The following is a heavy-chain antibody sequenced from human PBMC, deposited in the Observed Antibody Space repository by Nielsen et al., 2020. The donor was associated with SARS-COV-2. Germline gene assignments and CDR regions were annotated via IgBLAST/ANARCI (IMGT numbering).Heavy chain of an antibody. J-gene: IGHJ6*02. D-gene: IGHD6-13*01. CDR3: ARDRPERAAAVTGNYYYYGMDV. CDR2: INAGNGNT. CDR1: GYTFTSYA. Sequence: ASVKVSCKASGYTFTSYAMHWVRQAPGQRLEWMGWINAGNGNTKYSQKFQGRVTITRDTSASTAYMELSSLRSEDTAVYYCARDRPERAAAVTGNYYYYGMDVWGQGTTVTVSS. V-gene: IGHV1-3*01.